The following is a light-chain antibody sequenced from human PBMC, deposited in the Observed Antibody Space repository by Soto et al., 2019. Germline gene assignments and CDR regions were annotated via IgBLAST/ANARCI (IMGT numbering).Light chain of an antibody. CDR1: QSVSRW. Sequence: DIPMTQSPSTLSASVGDRVTITCRASQSVSRWLAWYQQKPGRAPKVLIWNASSLQRGVPSRFSGSGSGTEFTLTISSLQPDDFATYYCQQYNDYSTWTFGQGTKVEMK. J-gene: IGKJ1*01. CDR3: QQYNDYSTWT. V-gene: IGKV1-5*01. CDR2: NAS.